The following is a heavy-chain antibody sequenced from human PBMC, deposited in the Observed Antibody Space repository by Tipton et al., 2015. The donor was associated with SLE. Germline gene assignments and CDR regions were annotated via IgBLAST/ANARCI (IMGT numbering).Heavy chain of an antibody. Sequence: LRLSCTVSGGSISRHYWSWIRQPPGKGLEWIGYIYYSGSTNYNPSLKSRVTISVDTSKNQFSLKLSAVTAADTAVYYCARFIVVVIAGHWYFDLWGRGTLVTVSS. V-gene: IGHV4-59*11. CDR2: IYYSGST. CDR1: GGSISRHY. J-gene: IGHJ2*01. CDR3: ARFIVVVIAGHWYFDL. D-gene: IGHD2-21*01.